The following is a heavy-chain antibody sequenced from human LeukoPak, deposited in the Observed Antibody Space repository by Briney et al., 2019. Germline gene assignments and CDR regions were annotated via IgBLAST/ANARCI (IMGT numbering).Heavy chain of an antibody. J-gene: IGHJ6*03. CDR2: IKTTGLTT. CDR1: GFDFSDYY. Sequence: GGSLRLSCAASGFDFSDYYMSWIRQAPGKGLEWISNIKTTGLTTYYADSVKVRFTISRDNAKNSLFLQMNSLRADDTAIYYCARAGQLRYMDVWGKGTAVTVSS. CDR3: ARAGQLRYMDV. V-gene: IGHV3-11*04.